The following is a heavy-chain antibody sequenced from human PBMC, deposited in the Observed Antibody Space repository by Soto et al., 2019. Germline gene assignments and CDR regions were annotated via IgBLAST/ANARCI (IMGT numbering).Heavy chain of an antibody. CDR1: GFTFSSYA. CDR3: ARDIGGYCTNGVCYIPQTEISINYGMDV. Sequence: PGGSLRLSCAASGFTFSSYAMHWVRQAPGKGLEWVAVISYDGSNKYYADSVKGRFTISRDNSKNTLYLQMNSLRAEDTAVYYCARDIGGYCTNGVCYIPQTEISINYGMDVWGQGTTVTVSS. J-gene: IGHJ6*02. D-gene: IGHD2-8*01. V-gene: IGHV3-30-3*01. CDR2: ISYDGSNK.